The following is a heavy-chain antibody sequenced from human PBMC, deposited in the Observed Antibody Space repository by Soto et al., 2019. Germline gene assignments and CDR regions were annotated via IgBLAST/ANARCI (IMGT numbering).Heavy chain of an antibody. CDR3: ARQGEGYYDFWSGYYWFDP. CDR1: GYTFTGYY. Sequence: QVQLVQSGAEVKKPGASVKVSCKASGYTFTGYYMHWVRQAPGQGLEWMGWINPNSGGTNYAQKFQGRVTMTRDTSRSTAYMELSRLRSDDTAVYYCARQGEGYYDFWSGYYWFDPWGQGTLVTVSS. J-gene: IGHJ5*02. D-gene: IGHD3-3*01. CDR2: INPNSGGT. V-gene: IGHV1-2*02.